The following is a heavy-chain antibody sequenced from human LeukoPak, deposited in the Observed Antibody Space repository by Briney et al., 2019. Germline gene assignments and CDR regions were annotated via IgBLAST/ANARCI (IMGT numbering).Heavy chain of an antibody. D-gene: IGHD2-2*01. CDR3: ARGLLGYCSSTSCYRSNYYFDY. V-gene: IGHV4-59*12. J-gene: IGHJ4*02. CDR2: IYYSGST. Sequence: SETLSLTCTVSGGSISSYYWSWIRQPPGKGLEWIGYIYYSGSTNYNPSLKSRVTISVDTSKNQFSLKLSSVTAADTAVYYCARGLLGYCSSTSCYRSNYYFDYWGQGTLVTVSS. CDR1: GGSISSYY.